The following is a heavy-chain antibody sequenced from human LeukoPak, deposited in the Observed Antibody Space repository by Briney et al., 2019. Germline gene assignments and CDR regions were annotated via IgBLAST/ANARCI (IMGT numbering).Heavy chain of an antibody. D-gene: IGHD2-2*01. CDR3: AKDRRRSTTWYHSDY. Sequence: GGSLRLSCAASGFTFSNYAMSWVRQAPGKGLEWVSAISGSGGDTYYADSVKGRFTISRVNSKNTLYLQMNNLRAEDTALYYCAKDRRRSTTWYHSDYWGQGTLVTVSS. CDR2: ISGSGGDT. CDR1: GFTFSNYA. J-gene: IGHJ4*02. V-gene: IGHV3-23*01.